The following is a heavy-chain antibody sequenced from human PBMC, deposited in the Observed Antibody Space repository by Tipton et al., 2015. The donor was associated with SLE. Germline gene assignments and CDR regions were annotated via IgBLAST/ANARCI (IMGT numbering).Heavy chain of an antibody. V-gene: IGHV3-23*01. CDR3: AKDQGIVGTYYFDS. D-gene: IGHD1-26*01. J-gene: IGHJ4*02. CDR2: LSGSGGGI. Sequence: GSLRLSCAASGFAFPGFAMTWVRQSPGKGLEWVSSLSGSGGGIDYAEPVKGRFTISRDNSKNTLHLQMHSLRVEDTAIYYCAKDQGIVGTYYFDSWGQGTLVTVSS. CDR1: GFAFPGFA.